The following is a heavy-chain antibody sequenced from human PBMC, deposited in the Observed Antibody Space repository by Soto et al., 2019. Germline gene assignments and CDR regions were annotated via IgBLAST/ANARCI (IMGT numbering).Heavy chain of an antibody. D-gene: IGHD2-2*01. J-gene: IGHJ6*02. Sequence: QVQLVQSGAEVKMPGSSVKVSCTASGGTFDTYALSWVRQAPGQGLEWLGGIIPIFTKPTYARKFQGRITITADESTTTVYLDLSSLPYDDTVGYYCARTGDIVVAGDFCYGMDAWGQGTTVIVSS. CDR2: IIPIFTKP. V-gene: IGHV1-69*01. CDR3: ARTGDIVVAGDFCYGMDA. CDR1: GGTFDTYA.